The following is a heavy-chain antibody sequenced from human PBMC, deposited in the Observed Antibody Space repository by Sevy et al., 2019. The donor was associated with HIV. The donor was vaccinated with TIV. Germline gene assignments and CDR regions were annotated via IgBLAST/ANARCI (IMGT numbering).Heavy chain of an antibody. Sequence: GESLKISCAASGFIFSDHYMDWVRQAPGKGLEWVSSFTGSGTNTFYADSVKGRFTISRDNSKNTLHLQMNSLRAEDTAVYYCAKDSILVAGHFDYWGQGTLVTVSS. J-gene: IGHJ4*02. V-gene: IGHV3-23*01. CDR3: AKDSILVAGHFDY. D-gene: IGHD6-19*01. CDR2: FTGSGTNT. CDR1: GFIFSDHY.